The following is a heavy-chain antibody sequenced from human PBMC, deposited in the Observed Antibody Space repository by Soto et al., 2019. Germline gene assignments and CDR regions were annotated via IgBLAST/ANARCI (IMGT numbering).Heavy chain of an antibody. D-gene: IGHD6-13*01. V-gene: IGHV4-30-2*01. CDR3: ARDKWRAGVGDFYGMDV. CDR1: GDSISSGGNS. J-gene: IGHJ6*02. CDR2: IFHSGTT. Sequence: QLQLQEAGSGLVKPSQTLSLTCAVSGDSISSGGNSWNWIRQPPGKGLEWVGYIFHSGTTFYNPSLNSRVSISLDRSKNQFSLKLNAVTAADSAVYYCARDKWRAGVGDFYGMDVWGQRTTVTVSS.